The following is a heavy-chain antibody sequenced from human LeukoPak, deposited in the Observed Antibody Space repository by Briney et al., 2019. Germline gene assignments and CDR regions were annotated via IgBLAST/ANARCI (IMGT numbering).Heavy chain of an antibody. CDR2: ISGSGGST. CDR3: AKGKWELPYYFDY. V-gene: IGHV3-23*01. CDR1: GFTFSSYA. D-gene: IGHD1-26*01. Sequence: GGSLRLSCAASGFTFSSYAMSWVRQAPGKGLEWVSAISGSGGSTYYADSVKGRFTISRDNSKNTLYLQMNSLRAEDPAVYYCAKGKWELPYYFDYWGQGTLVTVSS. J-gene: IGHJ4*02.